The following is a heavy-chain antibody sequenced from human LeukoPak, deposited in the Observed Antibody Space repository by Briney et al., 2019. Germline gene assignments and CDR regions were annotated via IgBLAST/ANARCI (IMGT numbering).Heavy chain of an antibody. D-gene: IGHD3-22*01. CDR2: ISGSGGST. CDR3: AKHSDDYYDSSGYYHFDY. CDR1: GFTFSSYA. Sequence: GGSLRLSCAASGFTFSSYAMSWVRQAPGKGLEWVSAISGSGGSTYYADSVKGRFTISRDNSKNTLYLQMNSLRAEDTAVYYCAKHSDDYYDSSGYYHFDYWGQETLVTVSS. J-gene: IGHJ4*02. V-gene: IGHV3-23*01.